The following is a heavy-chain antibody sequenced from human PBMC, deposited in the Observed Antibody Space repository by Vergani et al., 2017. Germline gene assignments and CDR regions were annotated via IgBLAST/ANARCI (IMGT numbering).Heavy chain of an antibody. CDR2: IIPIFGTA. Sequence: QVQLVQSGAEVKKPGSSVKVSCKASGGTFSSYAISWVRQAPGQGLEWMGGIIPIFGTANYAQKFQGRVTITADESTSTAYMELSSLRSEDTAVYYCARLSNXVVVPAAMSDYYYYMDVWGKGTTVTVSS. CDR3: ARLSNXVVVPAAMSDYYYYMDV. V-gene: IGHV1-69*01. D-gene: IGHD2-2*01. J-gene: IGHJ6*03. CDR1: GGTFSSYA.